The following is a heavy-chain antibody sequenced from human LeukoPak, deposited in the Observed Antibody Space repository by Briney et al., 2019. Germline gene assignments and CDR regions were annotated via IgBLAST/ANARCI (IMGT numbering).Heavy chain of an antibody. J-gene: IGHJ4*02. CDR2: LSGSGGGT. D-gene: IGHD3-10*01. CDR1: GLTLCNYG. Sequence: GGPLRLSCAVSGLTLCNYGMSWVRQAPGKGREWVAGLSGSGGGTNYADSVQGRFTISSDNPKNTLYLQMSSLRAEDTAVYFCAKRGVVIRVFLVGFHKEAYYFDSWGQGALVTVSS. CDR3: AKRGVVIRVFLVGFHKEAYYFDS. V-gene: IGHV3-23*01.